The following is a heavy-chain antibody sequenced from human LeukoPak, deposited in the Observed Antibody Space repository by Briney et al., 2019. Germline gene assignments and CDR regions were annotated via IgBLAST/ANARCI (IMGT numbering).Heavy chain of an antibody. Sequence: SVKVSCKASGGTFSSYAISWVRQAPGQGLEWMGGIIPIFGTANYAQKFQDRVTITADESTSTAYMELSSLRSEDTAVYYCAREGETVTTHWFDPWGQGTLVTVSS. V-gene: IGHV1-69*13. CDR2: IIPIFGTA. CDR1: GGTFSSYA. CDR3: AREGETVTTHWFDP. J-gene: IGHJ5*02. D-gene: IGHD4-17*01.